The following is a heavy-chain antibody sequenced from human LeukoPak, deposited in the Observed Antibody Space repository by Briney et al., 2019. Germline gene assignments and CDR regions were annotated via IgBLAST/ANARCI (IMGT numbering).Heavy chain of an antibody. D-gene: IGHD1-1*01. CDR1: GFTFSSQW. J-gene: IGHJ4*02. CDR2: IKRDGGAE. CDR3: ARDSNWSLGY. Sequence: GGSLRLSCAASGFTFSSQWMSWVRQAPGKGLEWVANIKRDGGAEYYVDSVKGRFTISRDNAKNSLYLQMNSLRAEDTAVYFCARDSNWSLGYWGQGTLVTVSS. V-gene: IGHV3-7*01.